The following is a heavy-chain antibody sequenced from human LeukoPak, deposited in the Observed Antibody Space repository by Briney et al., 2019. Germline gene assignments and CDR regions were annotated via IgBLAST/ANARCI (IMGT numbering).Heavy chain of an antibody. CDR2: IKQDGREK. CDR1: GFTFSSYW. Sequence: GGSLRLSCAASGFTFSSYWMSWVRQAPGKGLEWVANIKQDGREKYYVDSVKGRFTISRDNSKNTLYLQMNSLRAEDTAVYYCAKVGEREVVRSFDYWGQGTLVTVSS. J-gene: IGHJ4*02. CDR3: AKVGEREVVRSFDY. D-gene: IGHD3-22*01. V-gene: IGHV3-7*01.